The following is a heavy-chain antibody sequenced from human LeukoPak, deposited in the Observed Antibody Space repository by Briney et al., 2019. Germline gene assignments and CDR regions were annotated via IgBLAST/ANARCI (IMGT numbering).Heavy chain of an antibody. CDR1: GFIFRNYW. Sequence: AGGSLRLSCVASGFIFRNYWMSCVRQAPGKGLEWVSSISSSGNYISYADSVKGRFTISRDNAKNSLSLQMNSLRADDTAVFYCSRTGYFDIWGQGTMVTVSS. J-gene: IGHJ3*02. V-gene: IGHV3-21*01. CDR2: ISSSGNYI. D-gene: IGHD2-15*01. CDR3: SRTGYFDI.